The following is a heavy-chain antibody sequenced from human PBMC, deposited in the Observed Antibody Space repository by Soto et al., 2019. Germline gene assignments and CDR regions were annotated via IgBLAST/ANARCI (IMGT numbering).Heavy chain of an antibody. CDR1: GGSINSYL. CDR3: ARDIASYAYGEGY. Sequence: ETLSLTCTVSGGSINSYLWSWIRQPAGKGLEWIGRVYSSGTTDYNPSLNSRATMSVETSKNQFSLKLSSVPAADTAVYYCARDIASYAYGEGYWGHGSQVTVSS. D-gene: IGHD2-21*01. V-gene: IGHV4-4*07. CDR2: VYSSGTT. J-gene: IGHJ4*01.